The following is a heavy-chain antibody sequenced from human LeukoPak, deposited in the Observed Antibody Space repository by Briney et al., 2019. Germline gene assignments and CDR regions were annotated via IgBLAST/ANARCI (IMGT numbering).Heavy chain of an antibody. CDR2: IKPDGSEK. CDR3: AKNGGPHGMDV. J-gene: IGHJ6*02. Sequence: GGSLRLSCAASGFTFSSFWMSWVRQTPGKGLEWVANIKPDGSEKYYVDSLKGRFTISRDNAKNSLHLQMNSLRVEDTAVYYCAKNGGPHGMDVWGQGTTVTVSS. CDR1: GFTFSSFW. V-gene: IGHV3-7*02. D-gene: IGHD3-16*01.